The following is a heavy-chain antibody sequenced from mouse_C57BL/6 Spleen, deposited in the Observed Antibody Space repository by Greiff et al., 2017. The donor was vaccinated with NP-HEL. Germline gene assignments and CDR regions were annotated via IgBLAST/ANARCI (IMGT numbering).Heavy chain of an antibody. V-gene: IGHV5-17*01. CDR3: ARSGDYYGWYFDV. D-gene: IGHD1-1*01. CDR1: GFTFSDYG. Sequence: EVQLLQSGGGLVKPGGSLKLSCAASGFTFSDYGMHWVRQAPEKGLEWVAYISRGSGTTYYADTVKGRSTITTDNANNTLFLQMTSLRSEDTAMYYCARSGDYYGWYFDVWGTGTTVTVSS. J-gene: IGHJ1*03. CDR2: ISRGSGTT.